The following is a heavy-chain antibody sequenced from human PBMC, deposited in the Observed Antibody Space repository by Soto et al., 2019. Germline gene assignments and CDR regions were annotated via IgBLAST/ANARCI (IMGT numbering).Heavy chain of an antibody. Sequence: QVQLQESGPGLVKPSQTLSLTCTVSGGSISSGGYYWSWIRQHPGKGLEWIGYIYYSGSTYYNPSLKSRVTRSVDTSKNQFSLKLSSVTAADTAVYYCARGLPRLTMVRGVIPCWFDPWGQGTLVTVSS. CDR3: ARGLPRLTMVRGVIPCWFDP. CDR1: GGSISSGGYY. J-gene: IGHJ5*02. CDR2: IYYSGST. D-gene: IGHD3-10*01. V-gene: IGHV4-31*03.